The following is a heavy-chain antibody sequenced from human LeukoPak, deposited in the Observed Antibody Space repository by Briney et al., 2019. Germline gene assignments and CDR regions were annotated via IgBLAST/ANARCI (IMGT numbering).Heavy chain of an antibody. Sequence: PSQTLSLTCTVSGGSISSGSYYWSWIRQPAGKGLEWIGRIYTSGSTNYNPSLKSRVTISVDTSKNQFSLKLSSVTAADTAVYYCARVGGYCSGGSCYGRRAFDIWGQGTMVTVSS. CDR2: IYTSGST. CDR3: ARVGGYCSGGSCYGRRAFDI. D-gene: IGHD2-15*01. V-gene: IGHV4-61*02. CDR1: GGSISSGSYY. J-gene: IGHJ3*02.